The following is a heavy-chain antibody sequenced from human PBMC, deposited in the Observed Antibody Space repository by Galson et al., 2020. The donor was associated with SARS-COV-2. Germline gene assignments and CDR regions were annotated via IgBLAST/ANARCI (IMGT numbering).Heavy chain of an antibody. J-gene: IGHJ4*02. CDR3: ARMYYDSLTGYYAFDY. V-gene: IGHV2-70*01. D-gene: IGHD3-9*01. Sequence: SGPTLVKPTHPLTLTCTFSRYSLSTSGICVRWIRQPPGNALERHALLDSDDDQYYSPSLKTKLTISKHTSKNQVVLTMTNMDPVDTATYYWARMYYDSLTGYYAFDYWGQGTLVTVSS. CDR1: RYSLSTSGIC. CDR2: LDSDDDQ.